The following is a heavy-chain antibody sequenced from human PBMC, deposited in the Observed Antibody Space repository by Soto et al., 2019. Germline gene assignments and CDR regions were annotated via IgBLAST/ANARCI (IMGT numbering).Heavy chain of an antibody. V-gene: IGHV4-59*01. D-gene: IGHD5-18*01. CDR2: IYYSGST. Sequence: PSETLSLTCTVSGGSISSYYWSWIRQPPGKGLEWIGYIYYSGSTNYNPSLKSRVTISVDTSKNQFSLKLSSVTAADTAVYYCARVDTAMVTGHYYYYGMDVWGQGTTVTVSS. CDR3: ARVDTAMVTGHYYYYGMDV. CDR1: GGSISSYY. J-gene: IGHJ6*02.